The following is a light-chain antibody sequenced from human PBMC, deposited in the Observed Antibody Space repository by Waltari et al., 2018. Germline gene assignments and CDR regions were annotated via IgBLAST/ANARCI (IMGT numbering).Light chain of an antibody. CDR2: KDS. CDR1: VFPKQY. V-gene: IGLV3-25*03. Sequence: SNELTQPSPVSVSPGQTARIPCSGSVFPKQYAYWYHQKPGQAPALIIYKDSARPSGIPERISGSTSGTELTLTISGVQSEDEADYYCQSSDSTGTYVLFGGGTHLTVL. J-gene: IGLJ2*01. CDR3: QSSDSTGTYVL.